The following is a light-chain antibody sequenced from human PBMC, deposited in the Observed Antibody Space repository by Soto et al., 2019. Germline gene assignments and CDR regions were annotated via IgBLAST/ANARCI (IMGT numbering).Light chain of an antibody. CDR1: QSGLYNSNSKNY. CDR2: WAS. J-gene: IGKJ4*01. V-gene: IGKV4-1*01. Sequence: DLLITQSPDSLAASPGERAPIHCKSSQSGLYNSNSKNYLAWYQQKVGQPPKLLIYWASTRESGVPDRFSGSGSGTDFTLTISSLQAEDVAVYYCQQYYSPPLTFGGGTKVDIK. CDR3: QQYYSPPLT.